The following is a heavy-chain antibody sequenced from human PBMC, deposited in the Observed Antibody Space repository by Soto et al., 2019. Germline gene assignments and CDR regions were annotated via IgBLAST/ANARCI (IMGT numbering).Heavy chain of an antibody. V-gene: IGHV3-23*04. CDR2: LSGGGDNT. CDR3: SKTPNWNYRHGVDV. Sequence: EVHLVQSGGGLAQPGGARRLSCAASGFNFRSYAMSWVRQVAGKGLAWVSALSGGGDNTDYADSVKGRFTISRDSSKNLVFLQMRSLRVDDSAIYYCSKTPNWNYRHGVDVWGQGTTVIVSS. D-gene: IGHD1-7*01. CDR1: GFNFRSYA. J-gene: IGHJ6*02.